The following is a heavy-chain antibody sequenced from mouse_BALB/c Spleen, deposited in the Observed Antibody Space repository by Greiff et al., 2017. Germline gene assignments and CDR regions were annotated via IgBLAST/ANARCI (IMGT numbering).Heavy chain of an antibody. V-gene: IGHV1-82*01. J-gene: IGHJ1*01. D-gene: IGHD4-1*01. CDR2: IYPGDGDT. Sequence: QVQLQQSGPELVKPGASVKISCKASGYAFSSSWMNWVKQRPGQGLEWIGRIYPGDGDTNYNGKFKGKATLTADKSSSTAYMQLSSLTSVDSAVYFCARYWDGYFDVWGAGTTVTVSS. CDR1: GYAFSSSW. CDR3: ARYWDGYFDV.